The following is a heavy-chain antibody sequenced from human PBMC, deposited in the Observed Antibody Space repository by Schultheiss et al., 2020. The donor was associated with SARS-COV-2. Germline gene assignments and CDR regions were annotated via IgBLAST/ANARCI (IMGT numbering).Heavy chain of an antibody. Sequence: GGSLRLSCAASGFTFSSYAMSWVRQAPGKGLEWVSAISGSGGSTYYADSVKGRFTISRDDSKNTAYLQMNSLKTEDTAVYYCTRHGSGSYDSVDYWGQGTLVTVSS. CDR3: TRHGSGSYDSVDY. CDR2: ISGSGGST. D-gene: IGHD1-26*01. J-gene: IGHJ4*02. V-gene: IGHV3-23*01. CDR1: GFTFSSYA.